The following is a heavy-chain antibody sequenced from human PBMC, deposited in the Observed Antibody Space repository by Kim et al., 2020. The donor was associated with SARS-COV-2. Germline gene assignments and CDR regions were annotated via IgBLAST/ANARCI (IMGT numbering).Heavy chain of an antibody. CDR3: ARGSSSGSVDY. D-gene: IGHD6-19*01. V-gene: IGHV1-46*01. CDR2: T. Sequence: TSYAQRFQGRVTMTRDTSTSTVYMELSSLRSEDTAVYYCARGSSSGSVDYWGQGTLVTVSS. J-gene: IGHJ4*02.